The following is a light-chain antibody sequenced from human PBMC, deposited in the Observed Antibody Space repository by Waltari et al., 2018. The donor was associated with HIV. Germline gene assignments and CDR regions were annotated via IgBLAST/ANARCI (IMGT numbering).Light chain of an antibody. CDR1: PSNIGNNS. CDR2: SNS. CDR3: ASWDDTLGVV. Sequence: QSVLTQPPSASGTPGPRVTISCSGSPSNIGNNSVNWYQQFTESAPNLLLYSNSQRPLGVPDRFSGSKSGSSASLAISGPQADDEAHYYCASWDDTLGVVFGGGTTLTVL. V-gene: IGLV1-44*01. J-gene: IGLJ2*01.